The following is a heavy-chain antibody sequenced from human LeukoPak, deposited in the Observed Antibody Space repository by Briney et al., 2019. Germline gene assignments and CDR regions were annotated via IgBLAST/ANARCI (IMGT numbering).Heavy chain of an antibody. CDR3: ARETLVLRFLEWSGAFDI. Sequence: ASVKVSCKASGYTFTSYGISRVRQAPGQGLEWMGWISAYNGNTNYAQKLQGRVTMTTDTSTSTAYMELRSLRSDDTAVYYCARETLVLRFLEWSGAFDIWGQGTMVTVSS. CDR2: ISAYNGNT. J-gene: IGHJ3*02. D-gene: IGHD3-3*01. CDR1: GYTFTSYG. V-gene: IGHV1-18*01.